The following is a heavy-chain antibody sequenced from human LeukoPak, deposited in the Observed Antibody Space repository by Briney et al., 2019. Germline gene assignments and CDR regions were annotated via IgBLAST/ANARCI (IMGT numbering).Heavy chain of an antibody. CDR2: ISSSSSYI. Sequence: GGSLRLSCATSGFTFSSYSMNWVRQAPGKGLEWVSSISSSSSYIYYADSVKGRFTISRDNAKNSLYLQMNSLRAEDTAVYYCARDDRYSYGYYFDYWGQGTLVTVSS. D-gene: IGHD5-18*01. J-gene: IGHJ4*02. CDR1: GFTFSSYS. CDR3: ARDDRYSYGYYFDY. V-gene: IGHV3-21*01.